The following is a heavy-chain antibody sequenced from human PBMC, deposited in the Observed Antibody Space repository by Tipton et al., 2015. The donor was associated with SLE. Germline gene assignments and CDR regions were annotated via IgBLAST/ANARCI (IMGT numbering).Heavy chain of an antibody. Sequence: TLSLTCTVSGGFISSYYWSWIRQTPGKGLEWIGYINYSGSTTYNPSLKSRVSISVDTSNNEFSLKLNSATAADTAVYYCARGYGDYPGDDYYYGMDVWGQGTTVTVSS. CDR2: INYSGST. V-gene: IGHV4-59*01. CDR1: GGFISSYY. D-gene: IGHD4-17*01. CDR3: ARGYGDYPGDDYYYGMDV. J-gene: IGHJ6*02.